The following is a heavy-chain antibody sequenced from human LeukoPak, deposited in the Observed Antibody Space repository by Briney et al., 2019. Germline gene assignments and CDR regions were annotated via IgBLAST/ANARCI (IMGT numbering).Heavy chain of an antibody. D-gene: IGHD2-2*03. Sequence: ASVKVSCKTSGYTFTDYYMHWVRQAPGQGLEGMGWINPNSGGTNYAQRFQGRVTMTRDTSISTAYMDLSRLRSDDPAMYFCARDVGYCSSTSCYAYLKTLNYFDYWGQGTLVTVSS. CDR1: GYTFTDYY. J-gene: IGHJ4*02. CDR2: INPNSGGT. V-gene: IGHV1-2*02. CDR3: ARDVGYCSSTSCYAYLKTLNYFDY.